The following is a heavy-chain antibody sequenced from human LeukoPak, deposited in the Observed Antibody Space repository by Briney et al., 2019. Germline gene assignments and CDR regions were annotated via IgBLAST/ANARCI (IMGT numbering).Heavy chain of an antibody. V-gene: IGHV4-30-2*01. CDR2: IYHSGST. Sequence: TLSLTCAVSGGSISSGGYSWSWIRQPPGKGLEWIGYIYHSGSTYYNLSLKSRVTISVDRSKNQFSLKLSSVTAADTAVYYCARGPNIVVVPAASRRRYYYYGMDVWGQGTTVTVSS. D-gene: IGHD2-2*01. CDR1: GGSISSGGYS. CDR3: ARGPNIVVVPAASRRRYYYYGMDV. J-gene: IGHJ6*02.